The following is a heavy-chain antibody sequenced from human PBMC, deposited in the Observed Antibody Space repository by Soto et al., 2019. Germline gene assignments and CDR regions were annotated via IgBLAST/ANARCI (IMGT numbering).Heavy chain of an antibody. D-gene: IGHD6-19*01. J-gene: IGHJ4*02. CDR2: INHSGST. V-gene: IGHV4-34*01. Sequence: PSETLSLTCAVYGGSFSGYYWSWIRQPPGKGLEWIGEINHSGSTNYNPSLKSRVTISVDTSKNQFSLKLSSVTAADTAVYYCARYRYSSGCCGYWGQGTLVTVS. CDR3: ARYRYSSGCCGY. CDR1: GGSFSGYY.